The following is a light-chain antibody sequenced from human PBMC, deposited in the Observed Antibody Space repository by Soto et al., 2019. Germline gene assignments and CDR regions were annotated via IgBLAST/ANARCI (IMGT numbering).Light chain of an antibody. CDR3: QQYDGLPPWT. CDR2: GAS. V-gene: IGKV1-33*01. Sequence: DIQMTQSRSSLSASIGDRVTITCQASQDISVSLNWYQQIPGRAPKLLIYGASNLEIGVPSRFRGSGSGTHFTFTISRLQPEDIATYYCQQYDGLPPWTFGQGTKVDIK. J-gene: IGKJ1*01. CDR1: QDISVS.